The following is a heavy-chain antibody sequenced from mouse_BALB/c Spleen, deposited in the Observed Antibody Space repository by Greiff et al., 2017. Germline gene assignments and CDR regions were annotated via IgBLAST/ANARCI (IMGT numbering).Heavy chain of an antibody. J-gene: IGHJ3*01. Sequence: VQLQQSGPGLVKPSQSLSLTCSVTGYSITSGYYWNWIRQFPGNKLEWMGYISYDGSNNYNPSLKNRISITRDTSKNQFFLKLNSVTTEDTATYYCARAQQLGPFAYWGQGTLVTVSA. CDR1: GYSITSGYY. CDR3: ARAQQLGPFAY. CDR2: ISYDGSN. D-gene: IGHD4-1*02. V-gene: IGHV3-6*02.